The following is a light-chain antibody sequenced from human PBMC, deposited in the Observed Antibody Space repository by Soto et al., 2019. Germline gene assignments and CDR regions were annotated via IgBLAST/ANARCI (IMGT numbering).Light chain of an antibody. Sequence: DIQMTQSPSSLSASVGDTVTITCRASQGISSYLAWYQQKPGKVPKLLIYAASTLQSGVPSRFSGSASGTDFTLTISSLQPEDVGTYYCQKYNSAHLTFGGGTKVDIK. CDR2: AAS. CDR1: QGISSY. V-gene: IGKV1-27*01. J-gene: IGKJ4*01. CDR3: QKYNSAHLT.